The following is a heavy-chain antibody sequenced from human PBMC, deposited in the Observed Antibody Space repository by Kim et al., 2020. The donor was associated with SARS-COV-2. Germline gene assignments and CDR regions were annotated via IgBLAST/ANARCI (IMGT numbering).Heavy chain of an antibody. CDR3: ARLDGNSGYAPDY. Sequence: YSPSLRSRVSMSIDTSMNQFSLRLTSVTAADTAVYYCARLDGNSGYAPDYWGQGTLVTVSS. J-gene: IGHJ4*02. D-gene: IGHD5-12*01. V-gene: IGHV4-30-2*04.